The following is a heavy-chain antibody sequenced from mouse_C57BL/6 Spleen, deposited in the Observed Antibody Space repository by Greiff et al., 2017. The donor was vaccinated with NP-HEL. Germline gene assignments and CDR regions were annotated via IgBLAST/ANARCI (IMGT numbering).Heavy chain of an antibody. Sequence: EVKLQESGPGLVKPSQSLSLTCSVTGYSITSGYYWNWIRQFPGNKLEWMGYISYDGSNNYNPSLKNRIPITRDTSKNQFFLKLNSVTTEDTATYYCARRFITTVVATSDYAMDYWGQGTSVTVSS. CDR2: ISYDGSN. V-gene: IGHV3-6*01. CDR3: ARRFITTVVATSDYAMDY. J-gene: IGHJ4*01. D-gene: IGHD1-1*01. CDR1: GYSITSGYY.